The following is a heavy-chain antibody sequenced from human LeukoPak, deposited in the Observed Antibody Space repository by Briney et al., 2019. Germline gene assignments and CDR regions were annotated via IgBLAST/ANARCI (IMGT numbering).Heavy chain of an antibody. Sequence: SETLSLTCAVYGGSFSGYYWSWIRQPPGKGLEWIGEINHNGSTNYNPSLKSRVTISVDTSKNQFSLKLSSVTAADTAVYYCARKYSQGYYYYMDVWGKGTTVTVSS. D-gene: IGHD2-15*01. CDR2: INHNGST. J-gene: IGHJ6*03. CDR1: GGSFSGYY. V-gene: IGHV4-34*01. CDR3: ARKYSQGYYYYMDV.